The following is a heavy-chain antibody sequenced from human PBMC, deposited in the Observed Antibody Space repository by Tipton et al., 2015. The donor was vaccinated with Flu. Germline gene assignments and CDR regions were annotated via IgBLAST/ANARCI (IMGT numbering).Heavy chain of an antibody. CDR3: ASLYYYGSGGYSQFDY. J-gene: IGHJ4*02. CDR1: GGTFSNYA. CDR2: IIPILAIT. V-gene: IGHV1-69*01. D-gene: IGHD3-10*01. Sequence: QLVQSGAEVKKPGSSVKVSCKASGGTFSNYAFSWVRQAPGQGLEWMGGIIPILAITNYAQNFQDRVTITADESTSTAYMEVSSLRSEDTAMYYCASLYYYGSGGYSQFDYWGQGTLVTVSS.